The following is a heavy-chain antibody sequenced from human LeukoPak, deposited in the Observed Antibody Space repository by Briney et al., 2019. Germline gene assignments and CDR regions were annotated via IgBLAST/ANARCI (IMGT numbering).Heavy chain of an antibody. CDR1: GFIFSNYA. J-gene: IGHJ3*02. CDR3: AKEIAGAGQGVFDI. V-gene: IGHV3-23*01. Sequence: PGGSLRLSCAASGFIFSNYAMSWVRQAPGKGLEWVSAIVGDGGGTYDADSVKGRFTISRDNSKNTLYLQMNSLRAEDTAVYYCAKEIAGAGQGVFDIWGQGTMVTVSS. CDR2: IVGDGGGT. D-gene: IGHD6-19*01.